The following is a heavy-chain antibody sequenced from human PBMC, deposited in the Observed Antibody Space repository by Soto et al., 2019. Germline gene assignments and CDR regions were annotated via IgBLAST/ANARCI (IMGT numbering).Heavy chain of an antibody. V-gene: IGHV1-46*01. CDR3: ARERGNVAFDY. Sequence: QVQLVRSGAEVKKPGASVKVSCKASEYTFTNYYMHWVRQAPGQGLEWMGIIDPSGGSTTYAQQFQGXVTTTXXTSTSTVYMELSSLRSEDTAVYYCARERGNVAFDYWGQGTLVTVSS. J-gene: IGHJ4*02. CDR2: IDPSGGST. CDR1: EYTFTNYY. D-gene: IGHD3-16*01.